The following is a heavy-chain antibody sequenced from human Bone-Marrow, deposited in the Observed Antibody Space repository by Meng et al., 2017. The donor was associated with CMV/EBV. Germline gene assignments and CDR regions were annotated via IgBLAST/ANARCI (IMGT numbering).Heavy chain of an antibody. Sequence: GASLKISCAASGFTFSSCAMHWVRQAPGKGLEWVAVISYDGSNKYYADSVKGRFTISRDNSKNTLYLQMNSRRAEDTAVYYCAGGYPQGIVGMDVWGQGTTVTVSS. D-gene: IGHD1-26*01. J-gene: IGHJ6*02. CDR1: GFTFSSCA. CDR3: AGGYPQGIVGMDV. CDR2: ISYDGSNK. V-gene: IGHV3-30*04.